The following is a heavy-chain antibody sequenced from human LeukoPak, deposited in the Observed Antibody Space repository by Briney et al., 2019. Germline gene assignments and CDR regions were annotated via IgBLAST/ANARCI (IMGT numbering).Heavy chain of an antibody. J-gene: IGHJ5*02. CDR2: IYPGDSDT. CDR1: GYSFTSYW. V-gene: IGHV5-51*01. D-gene: IGHD6-13*01. CDR3: GRSIGYTRGWYDP. Sequence: GESLKISCKGSGYSFTSYWIGWVRQMPGKGLEWMGMIYPGDSDTRYSPSFQGQVTISADKSISTAYLQRSSLKASDTAMYYCGRSIGYTRGWYDPWGQGTQVTVSS.